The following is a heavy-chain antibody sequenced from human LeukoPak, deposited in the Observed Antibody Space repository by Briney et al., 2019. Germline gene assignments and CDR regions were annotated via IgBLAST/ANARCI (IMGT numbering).Heavy chain of an antibody. Sequence: PSETLSLTCAVSGGSISSNWWSWVRQPPGKELEWIGEIEDRGNTNYNPSLKSRVTISVDKSKNQFSLKLSSLTAADTAVYYCAGAGTYYLDNWGQGTLVTVSS. CDR1: GGSISSNW. J-gene: IGHJ4*02. CDR2: IEDRGNT. CDR3: AGAGTYYLDN. D-gene: IGHD3-10*01. V-gene: IGHV4-4*02.